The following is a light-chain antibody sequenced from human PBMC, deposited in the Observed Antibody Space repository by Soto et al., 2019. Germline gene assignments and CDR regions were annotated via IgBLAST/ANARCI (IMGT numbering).Light chain of an antibody. Sequence: QSALTQPPSASGSPGQSVTISCIGTSSDVGGYNYVSWYQQHPGEAPKLMIYEVSKRPSGVPDRFSGSKSGNTASLTVSGLQAEDEADYYCSSYAASNNLGVFGGGTQLTVL. J-gene: IGLJ2*01. CDR3: SSYAASNNLGV. V-gene: IGLV2-8*01. CDR2: EVS. CDR1: SSDVGGYNY.